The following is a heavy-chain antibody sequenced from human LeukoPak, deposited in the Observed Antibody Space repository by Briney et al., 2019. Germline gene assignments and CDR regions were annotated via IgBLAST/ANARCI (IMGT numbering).Heavy chain of an antibody. CDR3: ARGNSGPTDY. J-gene: IGHJ4*02. CDR2: IYYSGST. V-gene: IGHV4-61*08. CDR1: GGSISSGGYS. Sequence: SETLSLTCAVSGGSISSGGYSWSWIRQPPGKGLEWIGYIYYSGSTNYNPSLKSRVTISVDTSKNQFSLKLSSVTAADTAVYYCARGNSGPTDYWSQGTLVTVSS. D-gene: IGHD6-19*01.